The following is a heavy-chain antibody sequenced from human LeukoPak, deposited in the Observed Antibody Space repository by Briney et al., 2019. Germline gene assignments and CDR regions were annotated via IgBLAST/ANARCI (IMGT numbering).Heavy chain of an antibody. V-gene: IGHV4-4*07. CDR3: ARMYSGTYGGIDY. D-gene: IGHD1-26*01. Sequence: SETLSLTCTVSGGSISSYYWSWIRQPAGEGLECVWRIYSSGSTNNNPSLRSRVTLSVATSKNQFSLKLSSVTAADTAVYYCARMYSGTYGGIDYWGQGTLVTVSS. CDR2: IYSSGST. CDR1: GGSISSYY. J-gene: IGHJ4*02.